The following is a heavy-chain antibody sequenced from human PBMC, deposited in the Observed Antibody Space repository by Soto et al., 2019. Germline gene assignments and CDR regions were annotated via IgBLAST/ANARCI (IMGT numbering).Heavy chain of an antibody. CDR3: ARENLLWFGELSNWFDP. J-gene: IGHJ5*02. V-gene: IGHV3-30*03. D-gene: IGHD3-10*01. Sequence: GGSLRRSCTSSGFTFRTYGMHWVRQAPGKGLEWVAVISNDGSERYYADSVEGRFTISRDNSKNTLYLQMNSLRAEDTAVYYCARENLLWFGELSNWFDPWGQGA. CDR2: ISNDGSER. CDR1: GFTFRTYG.